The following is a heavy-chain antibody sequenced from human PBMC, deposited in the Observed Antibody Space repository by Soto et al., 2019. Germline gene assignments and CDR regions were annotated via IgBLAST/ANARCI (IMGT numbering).Heavy chain of an antibody. Sequence: PGGALRVSCSASGFTFSSYDMHWVRQGPGKGLERVSAIGTAGDTNYAGSVKGRFTISRENAKNSLYLQMNSLRAGDTAIYFCARAIGPTLFDYWGHGTLVTVSS. J-gene: IGHJ4*01. CDR2: IGTAGDT. CDR3: ARAIGPTLFDY. V-gene: IGHV3-13*04. CDR1: GFTFSSYD. D-gene: IGHD3-22*01.